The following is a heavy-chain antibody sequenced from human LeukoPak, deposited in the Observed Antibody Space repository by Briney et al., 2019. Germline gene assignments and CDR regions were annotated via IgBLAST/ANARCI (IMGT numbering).Heavy chain of an antibody. J-gene: IGHJ6*02. CDR1: GYTLTELS. CDR3: ATVNCSGGSCYPRSYYYGMDV. Sequence: ASVKVSCKVSGYTLTELSMHWVRQAPGKGLEWMGGFDPEDGETIYAQKFQGRVTMTEDTSTDTAYMELSSLRSEDTAVYYCATVNCSGGSCYPRSYYYGMDVWGQWTTVTVSS. CDR2: FDPEDGET. V-gene: IGHV1-24*01. D-gene: IGHD2-15*01.